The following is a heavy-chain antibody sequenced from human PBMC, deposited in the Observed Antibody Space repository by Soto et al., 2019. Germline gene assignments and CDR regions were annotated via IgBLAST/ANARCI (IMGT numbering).Heavy chain of an antibody. D-gene: IGHD3-3*01. CDR2: IYYSGST. J-gene: IGHJ6*03. CDR1: GGSISSSSYY. Sequence: QLQLQESGPGLVKPSETLSLTCTVSGGSISSSSYYWGWIRQPPGKGLEWIGRIYYSGSTYYNPSLQSRVTISVDTSKNQFSLKLSSVTAADTAVYYCARLRRFLEWLPTDPYYYYMDVWGKGTTVTVSS. CDR3: ARLRRFLEWLPTDPYYYYMDV. V-gene: IGHV4-39*01.